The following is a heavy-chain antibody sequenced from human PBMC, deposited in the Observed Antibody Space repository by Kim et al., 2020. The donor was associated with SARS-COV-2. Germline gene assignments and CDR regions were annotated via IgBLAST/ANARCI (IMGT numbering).Heavy chain of an antibody. CDR3: ARGGGYCSGGSCYLGY. CDR1: GDSVSRNDAA. V-gene: IGHV6-1*01. J-gene: IGHJ4*02. CDR2: TYCRSKCYN. Sequence: SQTLSLTCAISGDSVSRNDAAWNWIRQSPSRGLEWLGRTYCRSKCYNDYAVSVKSRITINADTSKNQFSLQLNSVTPEDTAVYYCARGGGYCSGGSCYLGYWGQGTLVTVSS. D-gene: IGHD2-15*01.